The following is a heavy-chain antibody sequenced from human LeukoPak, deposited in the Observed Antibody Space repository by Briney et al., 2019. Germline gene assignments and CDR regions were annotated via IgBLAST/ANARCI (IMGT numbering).Heavy chain of an antibody. CDR2: IYYSGST. V-gene: IGHV4-39*01. D-gene: IGHD4-17*01. J-gene: IGHJ4*02. CDR1: GGSISSSSYY. CDR3: AMITVTLYYFDY. Sequence: PSETLSLTCTVSGGSISSSSYYWGWIRQPPGKGLEWIGSIYYSGSTYYNPSLKSRVTISVDTSKNQCSLKLSSVTAADTAVYYCAMITVTLYYFDYWGQGTLVTVSS.